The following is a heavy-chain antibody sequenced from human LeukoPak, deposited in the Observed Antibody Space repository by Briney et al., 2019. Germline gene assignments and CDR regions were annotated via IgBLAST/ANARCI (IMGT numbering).Heavy chain of an antibody. CDR2: ISGSGGST. CDR3: ASQPPAIRQGHFQH. J-gene: IGHJ1*01. CDR1: GFTFSSYA. V-gene: IGHV3-23*01. Sequence: GGSLRLSCAASGFTFSSYAMSWVRQAPGKGLEWVSAISGSGGSTYYADSVKGRFTISRDNSKNTLYLQMNSLRAEDTAVYYCASQPPAIRQGHFQHWGQGTLVTVSP. D-gene: IGHD2-2*01.